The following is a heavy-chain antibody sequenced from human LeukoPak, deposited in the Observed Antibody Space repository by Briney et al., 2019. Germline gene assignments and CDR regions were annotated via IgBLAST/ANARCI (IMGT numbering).Heavy chain of an antibody. V-gene: IGHV3-33*01. Sequence: SGGSLRLSCAASGFTFSSYGMHWVRQAPGKGLEWVAVIWYDGSNKYYADSVKGRFTISRDNSKNTLYLQMNSLRAEDTAVYYCARGGDVFLNWFDPWGQGTLVTVSS. J-gene: IGHJ5*02. CDR1: GFTFSSYG. CDR3: ARGGDVFLNWFDP. CDR2: IWYDGSNK. D-gene: IGHD3-10*01.